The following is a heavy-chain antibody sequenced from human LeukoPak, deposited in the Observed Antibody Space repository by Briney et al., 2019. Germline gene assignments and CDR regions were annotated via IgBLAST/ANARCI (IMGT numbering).Heavy chain of an antibody. CDR3: AKLGTLNYYDSSGNDY. CDR1: GFTFSSYA. CDR2: ISYDGSNK. J-gene: IGHJ4*02. D-gene: IGHD3-22*01. V-gene: IGHV3-30*18. Sequence: GGSLRLSCAASGFTFSSYAMSWVRQAPGKGLEWVAVISYDGSNKYYADSVKGRFTISRDNSKNTLYLQMNSLRAEDTAVYYCAKLGTLNYYDSSGNDYWGQGTLVTVSS.